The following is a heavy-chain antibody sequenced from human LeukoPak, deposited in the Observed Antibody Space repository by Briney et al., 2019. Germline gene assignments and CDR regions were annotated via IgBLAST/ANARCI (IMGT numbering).Heavy chain of an antibody. V-gene: IGHV4-59*01. D-gene: IGHD2-21*01. CDR3: LARIAGFDY. Sequence: SETLSLTCTVSGGSISSYYWSWIRQPPGKGLEWIGYIYYSGSTDYNPSLKSRVTISVDTSKNQCSLKLSSVTAADTAVYYCLARIAGFDYWGQGTLVTVSS. CDR2: IYYSGST. CDR1: GGSISSYY. J-gene: IGHJ4*02.